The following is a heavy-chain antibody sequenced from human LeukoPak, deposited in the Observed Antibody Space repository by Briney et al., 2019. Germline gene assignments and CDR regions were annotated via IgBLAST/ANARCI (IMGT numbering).Heavy chain of an antibody. J-gene: IGHJ3*02. Sequence: NPGGSLRLSCAASGFTFSSYSMNWVRQAPGKGLEWVSSISSSSRYIYYADSVKGRFTISRDNAKNSLYLQMNSLRGEDTAVYYCARALHIEMATTDAFDMWGQGTMVTVSS. V-gene: IGHV3-21*01. CDR2: ISSSSRYI. CDR3: ARALHIEMATTDAFDM. CDR1: GFTFSSYS. D-gene: IGHD5-24*01.